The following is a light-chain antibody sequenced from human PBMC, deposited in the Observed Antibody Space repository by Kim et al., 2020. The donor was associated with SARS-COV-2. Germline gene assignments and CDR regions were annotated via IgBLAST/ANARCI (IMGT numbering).Light chain of an antibody. CDR1: QSVSNN. CDR2: GAS. CDR3: QQFNNGRT. J-gene: IGKJ1*01. V-gene: IGKV3-15*01. Sequence: SVCPGERATLSCRASQSVSNNVAWYQQKPGQAPRVLIYGASTRATGIPARFSGSGSGTDFTLTISSLQSEDFAVYYCQQFNNGRTFVQGTKVDIK.